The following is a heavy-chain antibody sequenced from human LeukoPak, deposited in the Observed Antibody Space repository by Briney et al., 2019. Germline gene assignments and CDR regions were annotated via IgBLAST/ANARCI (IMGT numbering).Heavy chain of an antibody. V-gene: IGHV5-51*01. J-gene: IGHJ4*02. CDR2: IYPGDSDS. Sequence: GESLQISCKASGYSFNDYWIAWVRQMPGKGLEWMGFIYPGDSDSRYSPSFQGQVTISADKSISTAYLQWSSLQASDTAMYFCARQSNGYDFDYWGQGTLVTVSS. CDR3: ARQSNGYDFDY. CDR1: GYSFNDYW. D-gene: IGHD5-12*01.